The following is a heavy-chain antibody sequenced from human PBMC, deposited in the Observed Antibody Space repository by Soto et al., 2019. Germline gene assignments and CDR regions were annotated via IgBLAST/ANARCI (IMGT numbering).Heavy chain of an antibody. Sequence: EVQLVESGGGLVKPGGSMRLSCAASGFIFSSYTMTWVRQAPGTGLEWVSSISSSSSNIEYADSVKGRFSVSRDNANNSLFLQITSRIAEDPAVYYCAREDYAGASTRFDYWGLGDLVTFSS. D-gene: IGHD4-17*01. CDR1: GFIFSSYT. V-gene: IGHV3-21*01. CDR3: AREDYAGASTRFDY. CDR2: ISSSSSNI. J-gene: IGHJ4*02.